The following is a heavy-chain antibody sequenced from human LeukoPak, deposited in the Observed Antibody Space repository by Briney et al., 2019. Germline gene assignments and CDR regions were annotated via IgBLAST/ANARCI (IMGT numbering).Heavy chain of an antibody. CDR1: GGSISSYY. CDR3: ARDLSSGWYHLRYFDL. CDR2: IYYSGST. Sequence: PSETLSLTCAASGGSISSYYCSWIRQPPGKGLEWIGYIYYSGSTNCNPSLKSRVTISVDTSKNPFSLKLSSVTAADTAVYYCARDLSSGWYHLRYFDLWGRGTLVTVSS. D-gene: IGHD6-19*01. V-gene: IGHV4-59*12. J-gene: IGHJ2*01.